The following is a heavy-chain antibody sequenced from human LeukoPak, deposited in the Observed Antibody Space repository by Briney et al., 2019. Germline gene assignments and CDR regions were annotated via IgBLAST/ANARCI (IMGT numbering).Heavy chain of an antibody. CDR2: ISPSGNT. J-gene: IGHJ4*02. CDR1: GGSFTIYS. D-gene: IGHD4-11*01. Sequence: PSETLSLTCAVYGGSFTIYSWTWVRQPPGKSLEWVGEISPSGNTQYNPSLKSRVTISLDASKSQFYLKLNSVTAADTAVYYCARRVRSADYRLDYWGQGTLVTVSS. V-gene: IGHV4-34*01. CDR3: ARRVRSADYRLDY.